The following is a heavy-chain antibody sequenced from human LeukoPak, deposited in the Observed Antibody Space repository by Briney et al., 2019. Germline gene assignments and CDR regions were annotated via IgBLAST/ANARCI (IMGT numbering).Heavy chain of an antibody. CDR2: ISYDGSNK. D-gene: IGHD3-3*01. V-gene: IGHV3-30-3*01. Sequence: PGGSLRLSCAASGFTLSSYAVHWVRQAPGKGLEWVAVISYDGSNKYYADSVKGRFTISRDNSRNTLYLQMNSLRAEDTAVYYCARSPTPYESYYYYGMDVWGQGTTVTVSS. CDR3: ARSPTPYESYYYYGMDV. J-gene: IGHJ6*02. CDR1: GFTLSSYA.